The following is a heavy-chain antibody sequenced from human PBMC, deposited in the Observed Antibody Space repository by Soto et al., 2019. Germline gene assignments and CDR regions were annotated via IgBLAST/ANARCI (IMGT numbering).Heavy chain of an antibody. Sequence: GGSLRLACAASGFTFSSYAMSWVRQAPGKGLEWVSVTCGGGGSTYYSDTVKGRITISRDNSKNTLKLQMNSARDEGTAVYCCAKNGALSGHTYNYWGQGTLVTVSS. D-gene: IGHD3-16*01. V-gene: IGHV3-23*01. CDR1: GFTFSSYA. J-gene: IGHJ4*02. CDR3: AKNGALSGHTYNY. CDR2: TCGGGGST.